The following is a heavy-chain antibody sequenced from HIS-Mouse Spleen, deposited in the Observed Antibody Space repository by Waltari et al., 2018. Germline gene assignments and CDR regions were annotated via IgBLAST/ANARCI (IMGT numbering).Heavy chain of an antibody. CDR2: IRWNSGSI. CDR1: GFTFDDYA. J-gene: IGHJ4*02. CDR3: AKDRSSSWYYFDY. D-gene: IGHD6-13*01. V-gene: IGHV3-9*01. Sequence: EVQLVESGGGLVQPGRSLRLSCAASGFTFDDYAMHWVRQAPGKGLEWVSGIRWNSGSIGYAESVKGRFTISRDNAKNSLYLQMNSLRAEDTALYYCAKDRSSSWYYFDYWGQGTLVTVSS.